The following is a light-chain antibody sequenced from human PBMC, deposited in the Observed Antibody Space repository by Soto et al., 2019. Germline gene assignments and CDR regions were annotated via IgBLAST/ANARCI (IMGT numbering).Light chain of an antibody. CDR2: EVS. Sequence: QSALTQPPSASGSPGHAVTISCTGTSSDVGGYNYVSWYQQHPGKAPKLLIYEVSKRPSGVSDRFSGSKSANKASLTVSGLQAEDEAQYSCSSYAGRNSVLFGGGTKLTVL. CDR3: SSYAGRNSVL. CDR1: SSDVGGYNY. J-gene: IGLJ2*01. V-gene: IGLV2-8*01.